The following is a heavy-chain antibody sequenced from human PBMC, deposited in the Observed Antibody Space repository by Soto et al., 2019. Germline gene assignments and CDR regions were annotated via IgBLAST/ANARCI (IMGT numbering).Heavy chain of an antibody. J-gene: IGHJ4*02. Sequence: PGGSLRLSCAASGFIVSDNYINWVRQAPGKGLEWVSVTYTGGYTYYADSVKGRFTISRDNSKNTLYLQMNILRAEDTAVYYCAREVSGTSFDYWGQGTLVTVSS. D-gene: IGHD1-7*01. CDR1: GFIVSDNY. CDR3: AREVSGTSFDY. V-gene: IGHV3-53*01. CDR2: TYTGGYT.